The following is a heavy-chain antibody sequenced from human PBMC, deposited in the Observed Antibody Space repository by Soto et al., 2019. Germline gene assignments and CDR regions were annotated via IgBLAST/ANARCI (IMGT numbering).Heavy chain of an antibody. CDR1: GGSISSYY. CDR3: ARHLDS. Sequence: QVQLQESGPGLVKPSETLSLTCTVSGGSISSYYWSWIRQPPGKGLEWIGYIYYSGSTNYNPSLKSGVTRSVGASVNLVPLKLRSVTDAYSAVCYCARHLDSWGQGTVVSVSS. V-gene: IGHV4-59*08. CDR2: IYYSGST. J-gene: IGHJ4*02.